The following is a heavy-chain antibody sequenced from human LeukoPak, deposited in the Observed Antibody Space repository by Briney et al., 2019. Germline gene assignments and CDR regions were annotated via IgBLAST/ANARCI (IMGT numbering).Heavy chain of an antibody. D-gene: IGHD3-10*01. CDR3: ARSRVRGALADF. CDR1: GGSISSSNYY. V-gene: IGHV4-39*07. CDR2: IYYSGNT. Sequence: SETLSLTCTVSGGSISSSNYYWGWIRQPPGKGLEWIGNIYYSGNTYYNPSLKSRVTISLDTSKNQFSLKLSSVTAADTAVYYCARSRVRGALADFWGQGTLVTVSS. J-gene: IGHJ4*02.